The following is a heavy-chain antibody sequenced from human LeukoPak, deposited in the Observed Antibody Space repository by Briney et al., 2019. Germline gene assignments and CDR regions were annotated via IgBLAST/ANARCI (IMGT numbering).Heavy chain of an antibody. CDR3: ARVLRYFDWLSPPDY. CDR1: GFTFSSYS. Sequence: GGSLRLSCAASGFTFSSYSMNWVRQAPGKGLEWVSYISSSSSTIYYADSVKGRFTISRGNAKNSLCLQMNSLRAEDTAVYYCARVLRYFDWLSPPDYWGQGTLVTVSS. CDR2: ISSSSSTI. V-gene: IGHV3-48*01. J-gene: IGHJ4*02. D-gene: IGHD3-9*01.